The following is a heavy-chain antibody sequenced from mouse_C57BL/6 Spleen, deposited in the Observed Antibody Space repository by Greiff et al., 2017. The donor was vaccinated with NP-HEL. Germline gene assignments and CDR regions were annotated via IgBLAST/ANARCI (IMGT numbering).Heavy chain of an antibody. CDR3: ARLGYDGAWFAY. CDR2: ISSGGSYT. D-gene: IGHD2-2*01. CDR1: GFTFSSYG. Sequence: EVHLVESGGDLVKPGGSLKLSCAASGFTFSSYGMSWVRQTPDKRLEWVATISSGGSYTYYPDSVKGRFTISRDNAKNTLYLQMSSLKSEDTAMYYCARLGYDGAWFAYWGKGTLVTVSA. J-gene: IGHJ3*01. V-gene: IGHV5-6*01.